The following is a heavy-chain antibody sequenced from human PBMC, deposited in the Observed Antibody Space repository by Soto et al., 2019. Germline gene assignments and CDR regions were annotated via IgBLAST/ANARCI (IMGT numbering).Heavy chain of an antibody. V-gene: IGHV4-59*12. D-gene: IGHD4-17*01. CDR3: AISSQSTVTTFVY. Sequence: PSETLSLTCTVSGGSINGYYWSWIRQPPGKGLEWIGYIYYSGSTYYNPSLKSRVTISVDTSKNQFSLKLSSVTAADTAVYYCAISSQSTVTTFVYWGQGTLVTVSS. CDR1: GGSINGYY. CDR2: IYYSGST. J-gene: IGHJ4*02.